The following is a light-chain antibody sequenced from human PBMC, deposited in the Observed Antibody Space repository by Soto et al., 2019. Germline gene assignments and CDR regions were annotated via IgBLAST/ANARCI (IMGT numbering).Light chain of an antibody. Sequence: DIQMTQSPSSVSASVGDRVTITCRASHVISSWLAWYQQKPGKAPKLVIYAASRLQSGVPSRFSGSESGAEFTLTISSLQPEDVATYYCQQTNNFPYTFGQGTKLEIK. CDR1: HVISSW. CDR2: AAS. J-gene: IGKJ2*01. CDR3: QQTNNFPYT. V-gene: IGKV1-12*01.